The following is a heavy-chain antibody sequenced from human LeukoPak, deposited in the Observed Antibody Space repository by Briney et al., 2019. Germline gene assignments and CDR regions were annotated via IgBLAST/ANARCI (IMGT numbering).Heavy chain of an antibody. J-gene: IGHJ4*02. V-gene: IGHV3-7*01. CDR2: IKADGSDK. D-gene: IGHD2-21*01. CDR1: GFTFSTYL. Sequence: GGSLRLSCAASGFTFSTYLMTWVRQSPGKGLEWVANIKADGSDKYYVDSVKGRFTISRDNAENSLYLQMNSLRDEDTAVYYCASFERGSGVVWDDYWGQGTLVTVSS. CDR3: ASFERGSGVVWDDY.